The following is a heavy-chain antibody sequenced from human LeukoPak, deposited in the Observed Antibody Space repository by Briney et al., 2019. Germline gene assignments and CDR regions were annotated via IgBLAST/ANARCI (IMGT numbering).Heavy chain of an antibody. J-gene: IGHJ6*02. CDR3: ARDRRTVTTQFYYYYYGMDV. Sequence: SETLSLTCTVSGGSISSYYWSWIRQPPGKGLEWIGYIYYSGSTNYNPSLKSRVTISVDTSKNQFSLKLSSVAAADTAVYYCARDRRTVTTQFYYYYYGMDVWGQGTTVTVSS. V-gene: IGHV4-59*01. CDR2: IYYSGST. D-gene: IGHD4-11*01. CDR1: GGSISSYY.